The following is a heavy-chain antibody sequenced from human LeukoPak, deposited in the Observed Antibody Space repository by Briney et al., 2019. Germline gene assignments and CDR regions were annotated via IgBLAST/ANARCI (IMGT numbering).Heavy chain of an antibody. D-gene: IGHD4-23*01. J-gene: IGHJ4*02. Sequence: SETLSLTCNVSGGALTSHYWSWVRQSPEKGLEWIGHIYHTGRTHYNPSLRSRFAISVDTSKNNFFLNVRSVTAADTAVYYCAREGRWGMKYYFDFWGQGTLVIVSS. V-gene: IGHV4-59*11. CDR1: GGALTSHY. CDR3: AREGRWGMKYYFDF. CDR2: IYHTGRT.